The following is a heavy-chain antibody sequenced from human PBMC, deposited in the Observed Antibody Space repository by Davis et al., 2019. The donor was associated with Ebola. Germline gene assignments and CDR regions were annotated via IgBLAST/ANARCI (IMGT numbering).Heavy chain of an antibody. CDR1: GFSFSSFV. CDR3: ARESSGYYQYFFDP. CDR2: IWYDGSKE. D-gene: IGHD3-22*01. J-gene: IGHJ5*02. V-gene: IGHV3-33*01. Sequence: GESLKISCAASGFSFSSFVMHWVRQAPGKGLEWVAVIWYDGSKEYYADSVKGRFNISRDNSKNTLYLQINSLTAEDTAVYYCARESSGYYQYFFDPWGQGTLVTVSS.